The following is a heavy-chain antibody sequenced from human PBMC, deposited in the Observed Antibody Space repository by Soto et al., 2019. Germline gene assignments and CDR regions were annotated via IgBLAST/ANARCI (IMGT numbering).Heavy chain of an antibody. D-gene: IGHD3-22*01. V-gene: IGHV3-7*04. CDR2: IQHDGSER. CDR3: ARDYDRTPGIY. Sequence: EVQLVESGGGLVQPGGSLRLSCAASGFTCSGYWMSWVRQATGKGLEWVANIQHDGSERYYVDSVEGRFPISKDNAKNSLYPQMNSMRAEDTAVYDCARDYDRTPGIYWGQGTLVTVSS. CDR1: GFTCSGYW. J-gene: IGHJ4*02.